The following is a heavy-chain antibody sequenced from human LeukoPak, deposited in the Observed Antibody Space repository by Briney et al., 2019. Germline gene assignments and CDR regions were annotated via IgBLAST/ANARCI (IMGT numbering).Heavy chain of an antibody. CDR2: VNRDGSET. J-gene: IGHJ4*02. Sequence: PGGSLRLSCAASGFTLSNHWMTWVRQVPGRGPEWVANVNRDGSETYYLDSVKGRFTISRDNAKNSLFLQMNSLRVEDTAVYYCARDMPFGGYWGQGTLVTVSS. CDR1: GFTLSNHW. D-gene: IGHD3-10*01. CDR3: ARDMPFGGY. V-gene: IGHV3-7*01.